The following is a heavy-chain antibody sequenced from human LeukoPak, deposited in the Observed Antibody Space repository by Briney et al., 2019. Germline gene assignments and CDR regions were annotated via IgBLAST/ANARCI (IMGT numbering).Heavy chain of an antibody. CDR3: ARPSPSTIFGVVTSWYFDL. V-gene: IGHV4-39*01. D-gene: IGHD3-3*01. CDR2: IYYSGST. J-gene: IGHJ2*01. CDR1: GGSISSSSYY. Sequence: KSSETLSLTCTVSGGSISSSSYYWGWIRQPPGKGLEWIGSIYYSGSTYYNPSLKSRVTISVDTSKNQFSLRLSSVTAADTAAYYCARPSPSTIFGVVTSWYFDLWGRGTLVTVSS.